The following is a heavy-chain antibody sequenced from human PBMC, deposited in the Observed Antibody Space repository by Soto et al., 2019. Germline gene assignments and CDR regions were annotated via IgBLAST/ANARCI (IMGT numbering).Heavy chain of an antibody. Sequence: ASVKVSCKASGYTFTGYYMHWVRQAPGQGLEWMGWINPNSGGTNYAQKFQGWVTMTRDTSISTAYMELSRLRSDDTAVYYCATTRFSSGWYTYWGQGTLVTVSS. CDR1: GYTFTGYY. J-gene: IGHJ4*02. CDR2: INPNSGGT. V-gene: IGHV1-2*04. D-gene: IGHD6-19*01. CDR3: ATTRFSSGWYTY.